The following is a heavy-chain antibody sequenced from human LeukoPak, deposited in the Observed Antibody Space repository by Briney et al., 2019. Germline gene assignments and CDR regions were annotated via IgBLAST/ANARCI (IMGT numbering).Heavy chain of an antibody. CDR3: ARGLYGSGSSKFDP. CDR1: GYTFTGYY. D-gene: IGHD3-10*01. Sequence: ASVKVSCKASGYTFTGYYMHWARQAPGQGLEWMGWINPNSGGTNYAQKFQGRVTITRNTSISTAYMELSSLRSEDTAVYYCARGLYGSGSSKFDPWGQGTLVTVSS. V-gene: IGHV1-2*02. J-gene: IGHJ5*02. CDR2: INPNSGGT.